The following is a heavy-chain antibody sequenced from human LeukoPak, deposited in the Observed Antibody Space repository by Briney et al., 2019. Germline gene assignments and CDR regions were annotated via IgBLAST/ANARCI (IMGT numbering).Heavy chain of an antibody. CDR2: ISSSSSYI. J-gene: IGHJ4*02. V-gene: IGHV3-21*01. CDR3: ARAYYYDSSGYPPHDY. D-gene: IGHD3-22*01. Sequence: GGSLRLSWAASGFTFSSYRMTWVRQAPGKGLEWVSSISSSSSYIYYADSVKGRFTISRDNAKNTLYLQMNSLRAEDTAVYYCARAYYYDSSGYPPHDYWGQGTLVTVSS. CDR1: GFTFSSYR.